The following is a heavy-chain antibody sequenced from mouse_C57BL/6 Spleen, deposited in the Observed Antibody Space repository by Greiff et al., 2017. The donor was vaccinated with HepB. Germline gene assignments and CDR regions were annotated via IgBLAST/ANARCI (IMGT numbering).Heavy chain of an antibody. CDR2: IRNKANGYTT. CDR1: GFTFTDYY. D-gene: IGHD2-2*01. Sequence: EVKLMESGGGLVQPGGSLSLSCAASGFTFTDYYMSWVRQPPGKALEWLGFIRNKANGYTTEYSASVKGRFTISRDNSQSILYLQMNSLLAEDSASYYCAIIYYGYDASFDYWGQGTTLTVSS. V-gene: IGHV7-3*01. J-gene: IGHJ2*01. CDR3: AIIYYGYDASFDY.